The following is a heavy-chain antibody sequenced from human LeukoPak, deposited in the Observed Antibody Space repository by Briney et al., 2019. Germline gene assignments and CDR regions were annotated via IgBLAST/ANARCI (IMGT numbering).Heavy chain of an antibody. V-gene: IGHV3-23*01. Sequence: GGSLRLSCAVSGVTLSNYGMSWVRQAPGKGLEWVAGISDSGCRTNYADSVKGRFTISRDNSKNTFYLQMNSLRAEDTAVYYCAKGSGSGWYGWFAPWGQGTLVTVSS. J-gene: IGHJ5*02. CDR2: ISDSGCRT. CDR1: GVTLSNYG. D-gene: IGHD6-19*01. CDR3: AKGSGSGWYGWFAP.